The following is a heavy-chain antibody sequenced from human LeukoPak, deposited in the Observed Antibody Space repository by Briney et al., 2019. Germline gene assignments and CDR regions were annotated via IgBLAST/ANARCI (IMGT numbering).Heavy chain of an antibody. CDR1: GGTFSSYA. V-gene: IGHV1-69*06. D-gene: IGHD1-26*01. J-gene: IGHJ5*02. Sequence: GASVKVSCEASGGTFSSYAISWVRQAPGQGLEWMGGIIPIFGTANYAQKFQGRVTMTEDTSTDTAYMELSSLRSEDTAVYYCATEFRWELLSWGQGTLVTVSS. CDR3: ATEFRWELLS. CDR2: IIPIFGTA.